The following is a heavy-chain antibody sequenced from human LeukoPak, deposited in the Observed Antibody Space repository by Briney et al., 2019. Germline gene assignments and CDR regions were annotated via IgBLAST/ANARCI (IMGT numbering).Heavy chain of an antibody. V-gene: IGHV3-30-3*01. CDR1: GFTFSSYA. J-gene: IGHJ3*02. CDR2: ISYDGSNK. CDR3: AREVGSGAFDI. Sequence: GGSLRLSCAAPGFTFSSYAMHWVRQAPGKGLEWVAVISYDGSNKYYADSVKGRFTISRDNSKNTLYLQMNSLRAEDTAVYYCAREVGSGAFDIWGQGTMVTVSS. D-gene: IGHD6-19*01.